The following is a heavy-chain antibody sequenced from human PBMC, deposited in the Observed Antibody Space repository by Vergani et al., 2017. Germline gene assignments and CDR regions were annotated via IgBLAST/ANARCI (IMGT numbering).Heavy chain of an antibody. V-gene: IGHV1-2*02. CDR2: INPNSGGK. CDR1: GYTFTGYY. CDR3: ARDGAVAGCWVHWYFDL. Sequence: QVQLVQSGAEVKKPGASVKVSCKASGYTFTGYYMHWVRQAPGQGLEWMGWINPNSGGKNYAQQFQGRVTMTRDTSISTAYMELSRLRSDDTAVYYCARDGAVAGCWVHWYFDLWGRGTLVTVSS. D-gene: IGHD6-19*01. J-gene: IGHJ2*01.